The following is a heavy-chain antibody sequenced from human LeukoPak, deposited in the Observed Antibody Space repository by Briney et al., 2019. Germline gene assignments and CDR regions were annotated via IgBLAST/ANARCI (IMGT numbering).Heavy chain of an antibody. CDR2: IYTSGST. Sequence: SETLSLTCTVSGGSISSGSYYWSWIRQPAGKGLEWIGRIYTSGSTNYNPSLKSRVTISVDTSKNQFSLKLSSVTAADTAVYYCARDQLYSSSWYGNWFDPWGQGTLVTVSS. V-gene: IGHV4-61*02. CDR1: GGSISSGSYY. D-gene: IGHD6-13*01. J-gene: IGHJ5*02. CDR3: ARDQLYSSSWYGNWFDP.